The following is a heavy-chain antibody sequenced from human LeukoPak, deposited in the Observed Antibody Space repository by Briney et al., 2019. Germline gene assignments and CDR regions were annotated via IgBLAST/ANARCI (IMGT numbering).Heavy chain of an antibody. CDR1: GCTFSIYW. D-gene: IGHD6-13*01. V-gene: IGHV3-74*01. J-gene: IGHJ1*01. Sequence: GSLRLSCAASGCTFSIYWMHWVRQAPGKGLMWVSRINIDGSTTTYADSVKGRFTISRDNAKNTLYLQMNSLRAEDTAVYYCARDVTAAGNGFQHWGQGTLVTVSS. CDR3: ARDVTAAGNGFQH. CDR2: INIDGSTT.